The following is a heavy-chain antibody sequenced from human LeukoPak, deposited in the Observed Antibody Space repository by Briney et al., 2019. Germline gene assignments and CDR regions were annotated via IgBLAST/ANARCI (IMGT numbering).Heavy chain of an antibody. D-gene: IGHD2-15*01. V-gene: IGHV3-53*01. J-gene: IGHJ4*02. CDR1: GFTVRNNY. CDR3: ARGYSRVVDFDY. Sequence: PGGSLRLSFAASGFTVRNNYMSWVPQAPGKGLGWVSVIYSGGSTYYADSVRGRFTISRDNSKNTLYLQMNSLRAEDTAVYFCARGYSRVVDFDYWGQGTLVTVSS. CDR2: IYSGGST.